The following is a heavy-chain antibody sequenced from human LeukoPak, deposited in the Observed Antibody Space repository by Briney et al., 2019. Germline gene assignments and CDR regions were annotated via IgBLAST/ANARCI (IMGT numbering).Heavy chain of an antibody. J-gene: IGHJ4*02. Sequence: GGWLGLSWAPPGFTLSKAWMSGVGQAQGKGREWVSGISGSGGKNYYAGSVKGRFTISRDNSKNTVYLQMNSLRAEDTAVYYCAKDLSSSWYCNYFDYWGQGTLVTVSS. CDR2: ISGSGGKN. CDR1: GFTLSKAW. CDR3: AKDLSSSWYCNYFDY. D-gene: IGHD6-13*01. V-gene: IGHV3-23*01.